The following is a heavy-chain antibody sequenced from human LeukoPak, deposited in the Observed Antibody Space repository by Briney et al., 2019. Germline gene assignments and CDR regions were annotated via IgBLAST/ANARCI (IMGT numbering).Heavy chain of an antibody. V-gene: IGHV1-69*13. D-gene: IGHD4-17*01. J-gene: IGHJ5*02. CDR3: ARGHGDYLRNLDWFDP. CDR2: IIPIFGTA. CDR1: GGTFSSYA. Sequence: SVKVSCKASGGTFSSYAVSWVRQAPGQGLEWMGGIIPIFGTANYAQKFQGRVTITADESTSTAYMELSSLRSEDTAVYYCARGHGDYLRNLDWFDPWGQGTLVTVSS.